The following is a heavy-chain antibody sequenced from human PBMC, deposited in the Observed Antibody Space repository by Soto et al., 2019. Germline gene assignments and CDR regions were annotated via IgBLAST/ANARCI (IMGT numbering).Heavy chain of an antibody. CDR2: ISGSGGST. J-gene: IGHJ4*02. Sequence: GGSLRLSCAASGFTFSSYAMSWVRQAPGKGLEWVSAISGSGGSTYYADSVKGRFTISRDNSKNTLYLQMNSLRAEDTAVYYCAKDSRAKYYYGSASDYWGQGTLVTVSS. CDR3: AKDSRAKYYYGSASDY. V-gene: IGHV3-23*01. CDR1: GFTFSSYA. D-gene: IGHD3-10*01.